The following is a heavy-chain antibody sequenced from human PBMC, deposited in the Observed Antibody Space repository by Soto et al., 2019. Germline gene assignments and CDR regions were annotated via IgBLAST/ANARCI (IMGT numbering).Heavy chain of an antibody. Sequence: LRLSCAASGFTFSSYSMNWVRQAPGKGLEWVSSISSSSSYIYYADSVKGRFTISRDNAKNSLYLQMNSLRAEDTAVYYCARGGTTPRYYGMDVWGQGTTVTVSS. V-gene: IGHV3-21*01. CDR1: GFTFSSYS. D-gene: IGHD2-2*01. CDR3: ARGGTTPRYYGMDV. CDR2: ISSSSSYI. J-gene: IGHJ6*02.